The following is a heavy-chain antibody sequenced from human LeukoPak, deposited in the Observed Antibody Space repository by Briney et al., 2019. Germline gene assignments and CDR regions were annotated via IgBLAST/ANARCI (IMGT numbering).Heavy chain of an antibody. J-gene: IGHJ4*02. Sequence: GGSLRLSCAASGFTVSSNYMSWVRQAPGKGLEWVANIKQDGSEKYYVDSVKDRFTISRDNAKNSLYLQMNSLRAEDAAVYYCTRENWYIDYWGQGNLVTVSS. CDR3: TRENWYIDY. CDR2: IKQDGSEK. CDR1: GFTVSSNY. V-gene: IGHV3-7*01.